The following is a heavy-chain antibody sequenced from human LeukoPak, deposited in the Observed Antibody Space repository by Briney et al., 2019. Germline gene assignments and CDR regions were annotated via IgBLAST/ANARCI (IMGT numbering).Heavy chain of an antibody. CDR3: ARVDLLTGYYFFDY. Sequence: GASVKVSCKASGYTFSNYGISWVRQAPGQGLEWVGGIRGDNGNTNYAQKLQGRVTMTTDTSTSTAYMELRSLGSDETAVYYCARVDLLTGYYFFDYWGQGTLVTVSS. D-gene: IGHD3-9*01. CDR1: GYTFSNYG. V-gene: IGHV1-18*01. CDR2: IRGDNGNT. J-gene: IGHJ4*02.